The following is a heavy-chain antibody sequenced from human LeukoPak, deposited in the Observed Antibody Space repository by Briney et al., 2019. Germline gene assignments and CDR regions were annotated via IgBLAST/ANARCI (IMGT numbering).Heavy chain of an antibody. J-gene: IGHJ4*02. D-gene: IGHD3-3*01. CDR3: ARDGVSRWYFDY. CDR2: ICPGDSDI. CDR1: GYSFTSYW. Sequence: GESLKISCKGSGYSFTSYWIGWVRQMPGKGLEWMGIICPGDSDITYSPSFQGQVTISADKSINTVYLQWSSLKASDTAMYYCARDGVSRWYFDYWGQGTLVTVSS. V-gene: IGHV5-51*01.